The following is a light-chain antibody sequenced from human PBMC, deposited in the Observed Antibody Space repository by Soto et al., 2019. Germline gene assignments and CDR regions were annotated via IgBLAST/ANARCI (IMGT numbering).Light chain of an antibody. V-gene: IGLV2-14*03. Sequence: QSALTQPASVSGSPGQSITISCTGSSSDVGGYNYVSWYQQHHPGKAPKLMIYDVSNRPAGVSNRFSCSKAGNTAFLTICGLQAEDEADYYWSSYTTSSTVVFGGGTKLTFL. CDR1: SSDVGGYNY. CDR3: SSYTTSSTVV. CDR2: DVS. J-gene: IGLJ2*01.